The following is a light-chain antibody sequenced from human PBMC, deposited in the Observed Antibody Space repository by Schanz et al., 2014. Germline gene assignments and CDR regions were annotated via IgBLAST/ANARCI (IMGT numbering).Light chain of an antibody. CDR2: DVS. V-gene: IGLV2-14*01. Sequence: QSALTQPASVSASPGQSITISCTGTSSDVGGYNYVSWYQQYPGKAPKLIIYDVSNRPSGVSNRFSGSKSGNTASLTISGLQAEDEADYYCSSYTASSTQVFGGGTKVTVL. CDR3: SSYTASSTQV. CDR1: SSDVGGYNY. J-gene: IGLJ3*02.